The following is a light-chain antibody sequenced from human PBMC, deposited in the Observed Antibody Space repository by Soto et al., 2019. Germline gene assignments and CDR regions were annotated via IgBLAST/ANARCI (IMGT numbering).Light chain of an antibody. V-gene: IGKV1-5*01. CDR1: ESISDR. CDR3: QQYNNYPRT. CDR2: DAS. J-gene: IGKJ1*01. Sequence: DIEVAQSPSPLSASFGDGGTLPCRASESISDRLAWYQQQPGKAPKLLIYDASNLESGVPSRFSGSGSGTEFTLAISSLQPDDFATYYCQQYNNYPRTFGQGTKVDIK.